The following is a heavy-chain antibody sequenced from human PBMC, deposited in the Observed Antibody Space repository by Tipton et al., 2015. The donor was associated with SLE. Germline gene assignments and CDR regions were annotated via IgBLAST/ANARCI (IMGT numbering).Heavy chain of an antibody. V-gene: IGHV3-15*01. CDR1: GFTFSNAW. Sequence: SLRLSCAASGFTFSNAWMSWVRQAPGKGLEWVGRIKSKTDGGTTDYAAPVKGRFTISRDDSKNTLYLQMNSLSAEDTAVYYCAKKESYGDYGYYYYFMDVWGKGTTVTVSS. CDR3: AKKESYGDYGYYYYFMDV. D-gene: IGHD4-17*01. J-gene: IGHJ6*03. CDR2: IKSKTDGGTT.